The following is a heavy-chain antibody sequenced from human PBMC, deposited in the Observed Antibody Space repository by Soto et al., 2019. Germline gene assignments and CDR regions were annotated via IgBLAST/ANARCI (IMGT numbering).Heavy chain of an antibody. J-gene: IGHJ6*02. D-gene: IGHD6-13*01. CDR1: GYTFTGYY. Sequence: ASVKVSCKASGYTFTGYYMHWVRQAPGQGLEWMGWINPNSGGTNYAQKFQGWVTMTRDTSISTAYMELSRLRSDDTAVYYCARGLAVAGPGMDVWGQGTTVTVSS. CDR2: INPNSGGT. V-gene: IGHV1-2*04. CDR3: ARGLAVAGPGMDV.